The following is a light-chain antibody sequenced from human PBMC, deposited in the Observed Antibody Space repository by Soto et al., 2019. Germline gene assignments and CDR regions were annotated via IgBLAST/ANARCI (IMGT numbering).Light chain of an antibody. J-gene: IGLJ2*01. CDR1: SSNIGAGYD. V-gene: IGLV1-40*01. Sequence: QSVLTRPPSMSGAPGQRVTISCTGSSSNIGAGYDVHWYQQLPGTAPKLLIYENNNRPSGVPDRFSGSKSGTSASLAITGLQAEDEADYYCQSYDSSLSGSVFGGGTKLTVL. CDR2: ENN. CDR3: QSYDSSLSGSV.